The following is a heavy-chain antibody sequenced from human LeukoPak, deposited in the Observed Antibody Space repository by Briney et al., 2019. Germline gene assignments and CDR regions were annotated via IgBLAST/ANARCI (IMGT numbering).Heavy chain of an antibody. CDR2: IYYSGST. V-gene: IGHV4-31*03. D-gene: IGHD3-22*01. CDR1: GGSISSGGYY. CDR3: ARFTMIVEGYCFDY. J-gene: IGHJ4*02. Sequence: SETLSLTCTVSGGSISSGGYYWSWIRQHPGKGLEWIGYIYYSGSTYYNPSLKSRVTISVDTSKNQFSLKLSSVTAADTAVYYCARFTMIVEGYCFDYWGQGTLVTVSS.